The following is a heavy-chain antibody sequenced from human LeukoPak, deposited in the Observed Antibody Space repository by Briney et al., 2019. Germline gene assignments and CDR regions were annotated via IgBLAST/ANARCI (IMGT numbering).Heavy chain of an antibody. CDR1: GGSISSYY. CDR3: ARHVYPISSFDY. J-gene: IGHJ4*02. CDR2: IYYSGST. D-gene: IGHD2/OR15-2a*01. V-gene: IGHV4-59*05. Sequence: SETLSLTCTVSGGSISSYYWSWIRQPPGKGLEWIGSIYYSGSTYYNPSLKSRVTISVDTSKNQFSLKLSSVTAADTAVYYCARHVYPISSFDYWGQGTLVTVSS.